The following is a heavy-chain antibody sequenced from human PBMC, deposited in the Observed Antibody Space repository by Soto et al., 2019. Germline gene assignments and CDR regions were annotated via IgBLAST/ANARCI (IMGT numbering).Heavy chain of an antibody. CDR1: GFLFTSYA. CDR3: ARDGGIAAAGTSSTVGMDV. CDR2: TSYDGSNK. V-gene: IGHV3-30-3*01. J-gene: IGHJ6*02. D-gene: IGHD6-13*01. Sequence: AWAPRLSSKTSGFLFTSYAIHWVRLAPLNVLEWVAFTSYDGSNKYYADSVKGRFTISRDNSKNTLYLQMNSLRAEDTAVYYCARDGGIAAAGTSSTVGMDVWGQGTTVT.